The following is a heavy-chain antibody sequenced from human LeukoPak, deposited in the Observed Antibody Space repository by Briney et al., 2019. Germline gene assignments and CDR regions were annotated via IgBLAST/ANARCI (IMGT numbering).Heavy chain of an antibody. CDR1: GGSISSGGYS. CDR2: IYHSGST. V-gene: IGHV4-30-2*01. D-gene: IGHD3-22*01. Sequence: SQTLSLTCAVSGGSISSGGYSWSWIRQPPGKGLEWIGYIYHSGSTYYNPSLKSRVTISVDTSKNQFSLKLSSVTAADTAVYYCARGGNYYYDSDWFDPWGQGTLVTVSS. CDR3: ARGGNYYYDSDWFDP. J-gene: IGHJ5*02.